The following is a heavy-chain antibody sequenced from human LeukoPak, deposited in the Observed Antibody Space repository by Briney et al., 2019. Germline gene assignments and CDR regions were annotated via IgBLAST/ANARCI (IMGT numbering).Heavy chain of an antibody. CDR3: APGGDYTFFDY. V-gene: IGHV3-48*03. Sequence: GGSLRLSCAASGFTFSSYEMNWVRQAPGRGLEWVSYISGSGVTMYYADSVKGRFTISRDNSKNTLYLQMNSLRAEDTAVYYCAPGGDYTFFDYWGQGTLVTVSS. J-gene: IGHJ4*02. CDR1: GFTFSSYE. D-gene: IGHD4-17*01. CDR2: ISGSGVTM.